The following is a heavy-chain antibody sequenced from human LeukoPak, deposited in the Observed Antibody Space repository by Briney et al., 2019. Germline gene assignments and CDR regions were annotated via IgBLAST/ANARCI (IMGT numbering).Heavy chain of an antibody. J-gene: IGHJ4*02. Sequence: PSETLSLTCAVSGYSNSSGYYWGWIRQPPGKGLEWIGSIYYSGSTYYNPSLKSRVTISVDTSKNQFSLKLSSVTAADTAVYYCARRGVVVVPAAMRPFDYWGQGTLVTVSS. V-gene: IGHV4-38-2*01. CDR3: ARRGVVVVPAAMRPFDY. D-gene: IGHD2-2*01. CDR2: IYYSGST. CDR1: GYSNSSGYY.